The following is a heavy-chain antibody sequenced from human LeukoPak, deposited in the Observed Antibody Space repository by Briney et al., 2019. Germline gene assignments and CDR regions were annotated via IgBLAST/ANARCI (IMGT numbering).Heavy chain of an antibody. Sequence: GGSLRLSCAASGFTFSSYAMHWVRQAPGKGLEWVAVISYDGSNKYYADSVKGRFTISRDNSKNTLYLQMNSLRAEDTAVYYCARDYGTFGVVIPLDYWGQGTLVTVSS. CDR2: ISYDGSNK. CDR1: GFTFSSYA. J-gene: IGHJ4*02. V-gene: IGHV3-30*04. CDR3: ARDYGTFGVVIPLDY. D-gene: IGHD3-3*01.